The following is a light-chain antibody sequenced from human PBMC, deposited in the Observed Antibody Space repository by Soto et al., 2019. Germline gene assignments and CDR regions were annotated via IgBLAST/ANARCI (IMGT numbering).Light chain of an antibody. CDR1: SRDVGGYNY. Sequence: QSVLTQPASVSGSPGQSITISCTGTSRDVGGYNYVSWYQQHPGKAPKLMIYEVSNRPSGVSNRFSGSKSGNTASLTISGLQAEDEADYYCSSYTSSSPYVFGTGTK. J-gene: IGLJ1*01. CDR3: SSYTSSSPYV. V-gene: IGLV2-14*01. CDR2: EVS.